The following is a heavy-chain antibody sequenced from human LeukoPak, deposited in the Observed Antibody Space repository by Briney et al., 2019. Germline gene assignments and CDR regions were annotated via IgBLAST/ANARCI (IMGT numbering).Heavy chain of an antibody. V-gene: IGHV4-39*01. D-gene: IGHD3-3*01. CDR2: IYYSGST. CDR1: GGSISSSSYY. J-gene: IGHJ4*02. CDR3: ANSITYYDFWSGYPAQN. Sequence: SETLSLTCTVSGGSISSSSYYWGWIRQPPGKGLEWIGSIYYSGSTYYNPSLKGRVIISVDTSKNQFSLKLSSVTAADTAVYYCANSITYYDFWSGYPAQNWGQGTLVTVSS.